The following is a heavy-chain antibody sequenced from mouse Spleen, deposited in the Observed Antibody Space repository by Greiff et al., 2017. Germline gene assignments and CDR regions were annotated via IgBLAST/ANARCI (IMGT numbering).Heavy chain of an antibody. CDR1: GYTFTDYY. V-gene: IGHV1-26*01. CDR3: ARSGDAMDY. Sequence: EVKLQQSGPELVKPGASVKISCKASGYTFTDYYMHWVKQSHGKSLEWIGDINPNNGGTSYNQKFKGKATLTVDKSSSTAYIELRSLTSEDSAVYYCARSGDAMDYWGQGTSVTVSS. CDR2: INPNNGGT. D-gene: IGHD3-1*01. J-gene: IGHJ4*01.